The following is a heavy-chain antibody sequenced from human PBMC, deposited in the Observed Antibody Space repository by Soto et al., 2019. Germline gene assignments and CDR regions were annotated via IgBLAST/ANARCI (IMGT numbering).Heavy chain of an antibody. CDR1: GFTFSNYG. J-gene: IGHJ6*02. D-gene: IGHD3-22*01. Sequence: GASVKVSCKASGFTFSNYGLNWVRQAPGQGLEWMGWVSANNGHTNYAQNLQGRVSMTTDTSTSTAYMELRSLRSDDTAVYYCVKDRDSNSWPSRDVWGPGTTVTVSS. CDR2: VSANNGHT. CDR3: VKDRDSNSWPSRDV. V-gene: IGHV1-18*01.